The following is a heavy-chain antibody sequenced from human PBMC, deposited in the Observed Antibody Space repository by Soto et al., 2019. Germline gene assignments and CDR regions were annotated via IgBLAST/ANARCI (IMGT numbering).Heavy chain of an antibody. V-gene: IGHV3-30-3*01. CDR3: ARSMVNYYFDY. Sequence: QVQLVESGGGVVQPGRSLRLSCAASGFTFSSYAMHWVRQAPGKGLEWVAVISYDGSNKYYADSVKGRFTISRDNSKNTLYLQMNGLRAEDTVVYYCARSMVNYYFDYWGQGTLVTVSS. J-gene: IGHJ4*02. D-gene: IGHD5-18*01. CDR2: ISYDGSNK. CDR1: GFTFSSYA.